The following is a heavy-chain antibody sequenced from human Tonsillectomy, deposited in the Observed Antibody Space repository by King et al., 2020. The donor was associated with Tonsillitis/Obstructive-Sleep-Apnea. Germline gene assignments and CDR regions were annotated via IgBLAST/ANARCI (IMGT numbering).Heavy chain of an antibody. CDR1: GYSFTNYW. D-gene: IGHD5-24*01. V-gene: IGHV5-51*03. CDR2: IYPGDSDT. CDR3: ARRRDGYNQPLDY. Sequence: QLVQSGAEVKKPGESLKISCKGSGYSFTNYWIDWVRQMPGKGLEWMGIIYPGDSDTRYSPSFQGQVTISADKSISTAYLQCSSLKASDTAMYYCARRRDGYNQPLDYWGQGTLVTVSS. J-gene: IGHJ4*02.